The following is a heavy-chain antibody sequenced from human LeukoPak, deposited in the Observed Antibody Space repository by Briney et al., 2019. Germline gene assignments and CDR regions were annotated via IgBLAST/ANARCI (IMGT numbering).Heavy chain of an antibody. CDR3: ARQVLEWFYDGYYMDV. V-gene: IGHV3-30*03. CDR1: GFTFSSYG. Sequence: QPGRSLRLSCAASGFTFSSYGMHWVRQAPGKGLEWVAVISYDGSNKYYADSVKGRFTISRDNAKNSLYLQMNSLRAEDTAVYYCARQVLEWFYDGYYMDVWGKGTAVTVSS. J-gene: IGHJ6*03. D-gene: IGHD3-3*01. CDR2: ISYDGSNK.